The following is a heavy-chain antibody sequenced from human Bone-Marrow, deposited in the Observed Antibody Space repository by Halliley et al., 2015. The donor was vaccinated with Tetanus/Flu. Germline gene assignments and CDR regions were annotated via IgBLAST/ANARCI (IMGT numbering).Heavy chain of an antibody. CDR3: AKHYRDSVWGWFDP. CDR2: ITGSGEET. Sequence: SLRLSCAGSGFTFSSHGVTWVRQAPGKGLDWVSAITGSGEETFYSHAVRGRFSISRDNSKNTVHLQMSDLRAEDTGIYYCAKHYRDSVWGWFDPWGQGTLVPVSS. V-gene: IGHV3-23*01. CDR1: GFTFSSHG. J-gene: IGHJ5*02. D-gene: IGHD3-16*01.